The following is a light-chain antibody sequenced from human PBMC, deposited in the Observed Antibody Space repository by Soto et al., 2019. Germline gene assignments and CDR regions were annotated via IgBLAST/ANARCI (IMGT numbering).Light chain of an antibody. CDR1: SSDVGSNNR. CDR3: SSYISRRTSVV. CDR2: EVS. Sequence: QSALTQPPSVSGSPGQSVTISCTGSSSDVGSNNRVSWYQQPPGTAPKFIIYEVSNRPSGVPDRFSGSKSGNTASLTISGLQAEDEADYYCSSYISRRTSVVFGGGTKLTVL. V-gene: IGLV2-18*02. J-gene: IGLJ2*01.